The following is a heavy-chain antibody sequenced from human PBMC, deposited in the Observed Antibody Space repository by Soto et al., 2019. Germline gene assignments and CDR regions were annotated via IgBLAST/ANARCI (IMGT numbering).Heavy chain of an antibody. CDR1: GFTFSSYD. V-gene: IGHV3-23*01. D-gene: IGHD6-13*01. Sequence: GGSLRLSCAASGFTFSSYDMHWVRQAPGKGLEWVSAISGSGGSTYYADSVKGRFTISRDNSKNTLYLQMNSLRAEDTAVYYCAKGATSSWYGGQFDCWGQGTQVTVSS. CDR3: AKGATSSWYGGQFDC. J-gene: IGHJ4*02. CDR2: ISGSGGST.